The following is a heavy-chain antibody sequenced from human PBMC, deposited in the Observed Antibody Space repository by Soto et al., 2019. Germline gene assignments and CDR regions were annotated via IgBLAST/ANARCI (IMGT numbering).Heavy chain of an antibody. CDR2: IYYSGST. V-gene: IGHV4-39*01. J-gene: IGHJ4*02. CDR3: ATHSLRFLEWLPYYFDY. CDR1: GGSISSSSYY. Sequence: QLQLQESGPGLVKPSETLSLTCTVSGGSISSSSYYWGWIRQPPGKGLEWIGSIYYSGSTYYNPSLKSRVTISVDTSKNQFSLKPSSVTAADTAVYYCATHSLRFLEWLPYYFDYWGQGTLVTVSS. D-gene: IGHD3-3*01.